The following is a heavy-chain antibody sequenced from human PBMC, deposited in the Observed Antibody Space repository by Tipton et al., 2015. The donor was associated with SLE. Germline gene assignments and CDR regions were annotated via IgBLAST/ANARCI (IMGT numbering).Heavy chain of an antibody. CDR2: LYPGGTT. Sequence: TLSLTCTVSGDSISNYYWSWIRQAAGKDLEWMGRLYPGGTTSYNPSFKSRVTMSADTSKNQFSLKLNSVPAADTAVYYCARGVRIAVVKGWYFDLWGRGTLVTVSS. D-gene: IGHD6-19*01. CDR3: ARGVRIAVVKGWYFDL. J-gene: IGHJ2*01. V-gene: IGHV4-4*07. CDR1: GDSISNYY.